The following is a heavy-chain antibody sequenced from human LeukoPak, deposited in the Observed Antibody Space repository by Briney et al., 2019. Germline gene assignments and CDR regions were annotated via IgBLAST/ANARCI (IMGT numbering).Heavy chain of an antibody. V-gene: IGHV1-2*02. Sequence: ASVKVSCKASGYTFTGYYMHWVRQAPGQGLGWMGWINPNSGGTNYAQKFQGRVTMTRDTSISTAYMELSRLRSDDTAVYYCARMKYQLLWADDYWGQGTLVTVSS. J-gene: IGHJ4*02. D-gene: IGHD2-2*01. CDR3: ARMKYQLLWADDY. CDR1: GYTFTGYY. CDR2: INPNSGGT.